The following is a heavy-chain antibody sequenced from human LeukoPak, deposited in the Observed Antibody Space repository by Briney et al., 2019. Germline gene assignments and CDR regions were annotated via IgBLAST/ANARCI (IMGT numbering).Heavy chain of an antibody. CDR1: GGSISSSSYY. CDR2: IYYSGST. D-gene: IGHD3-22*01. V-gene: IGHV4-39*01. CDR3: ARGVTYPSSVIVVYKLRFDP. J-gene: IGHJ5*02. Sequence: SETLSLTCTVSGGSISSSSYYWGWIRQPPGKGLEWIGSIYYSGSTYYNPSLKSRVTISVDTSKNQFSLKLSSVTAADTAVYYCARGVTYPSSVIVVYKLRFDPWGQGALVTVSS.